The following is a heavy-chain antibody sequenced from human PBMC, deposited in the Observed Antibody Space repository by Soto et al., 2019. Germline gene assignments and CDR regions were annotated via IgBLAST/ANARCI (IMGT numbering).Heavy chain of an antibody. CDR2: IYWDDDK. J-gene: IGHJ4*02. V-gene: IGHV2-5*02. D-gene: IGHD6-19*01. CDR1: GFSLSTSGVG. CDR3: AHRSWLVPLFDY. Sequence: QITLKESGPTLVKPTQTLTLTCTFSGFSLSTSGVGVGWIRQPPGKALEWLALIYWDDDKRYSPSLKSRLTITQDTSKNHVVLTMTIMDPVDTATYYCAHRSWLVPLFDYWGQGTLVTVSS.